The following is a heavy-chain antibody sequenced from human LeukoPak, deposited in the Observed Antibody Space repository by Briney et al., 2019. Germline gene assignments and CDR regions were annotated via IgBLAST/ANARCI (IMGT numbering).Heavy chain of an antibody. CDR1: GGSISSYF. CDR3: ARGSTRYDY. Sequence: PSETLSLTCTVSGGSISSYFWSWIRQPAGRGLEWIGRIYTSGSTNYNPSLKSRVTMSVDTSKNQFSLKLSSVTAADTAIYFRARGSTRYDYWGQGTLVTVSS. D-gene: IGHD2-2*01. CDR2: IYTSGST. V-gene: IGHV4-4*07. J-gene: IGHJ4*02.